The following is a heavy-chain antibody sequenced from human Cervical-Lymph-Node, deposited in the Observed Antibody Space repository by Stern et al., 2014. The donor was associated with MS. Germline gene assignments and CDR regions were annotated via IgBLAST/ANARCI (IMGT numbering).Heavy chain of an antibody. CDR2: LDPGYGET. J-gene: IGHJ4*02. D-gene: IGHD2-2*02. CDR3: ATLGSSSGYKY. CDR1: GYSLTEVS. Sequence: QVQLVQSGAEVKKPGASVKVSCKVSGYSLTEVSMHWVRQAPGKGLEWMGSLDPGYGETTYAEKFHGRVTMTEDTSTETAYIDLSSLRSADTAVYYCATLGSSSGYKYWGQGTLVIVSS. V-gene: IGHV1-24*01.